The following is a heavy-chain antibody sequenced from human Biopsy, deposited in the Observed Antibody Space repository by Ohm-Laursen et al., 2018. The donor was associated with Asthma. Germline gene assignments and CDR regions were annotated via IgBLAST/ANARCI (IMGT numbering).Heavy chain of an antibody. CDR1: GYIFTSYW. CDR2: IFPDDSDT. CDR3: ARLPYGSGSFFDF. V-gene: IGHV5-51*01. J-gene: IGHJ4*02. Sequence: ESLRISCKTSGYIFTSYWIGWVRQMPGKGLEWMAIIFPDDSDTIYSPSFQGRVTISADKSISTVYLQWSSLKASDTAKYYCARLPYGSGSFFDFWGQGTQVTVAS. D-gene: IGHD3-10*01.